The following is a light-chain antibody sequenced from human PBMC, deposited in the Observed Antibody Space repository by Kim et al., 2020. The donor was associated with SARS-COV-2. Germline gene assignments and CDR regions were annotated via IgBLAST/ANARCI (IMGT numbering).Light chain of an antibody. CDR2: GAS. V-gene: IGKV3-15*01. J-gene: IGKJ4*01. CDR3: QQYSHWPLT. CDR1: QSVSSN. Sequence: EIVMTQSPVTLSVSPGERATLSCRASQSVSSNLAWYQQKPGQAPRLLIYGASTRATGIPVRFSGSGSGTEFTLTISSLQSEDFAVYYCQQYSHWPLTFGGGTKVDIK.